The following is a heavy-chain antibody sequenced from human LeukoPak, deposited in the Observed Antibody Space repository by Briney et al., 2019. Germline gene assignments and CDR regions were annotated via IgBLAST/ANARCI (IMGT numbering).Heavy chain of an antibody. J-gene: IGHJ3*02. Sequence: GGSLRLSCAASGFTFSSYDMHWVRHPTGKGLEWVSGIGRAGDTYYPGSVKGRFTISRENAKNSLYLQMNSLRAEDTAVYYCAKSRWETYAVRAFDIWGQGTMVTVSS. CDR3: AKSRWETYAVRAFDI. V-gene: IGHV3-13*01. CDR2: IGRAGDT. D-gene: IGHD1-26*01. CDR1: GFTFSSYD.